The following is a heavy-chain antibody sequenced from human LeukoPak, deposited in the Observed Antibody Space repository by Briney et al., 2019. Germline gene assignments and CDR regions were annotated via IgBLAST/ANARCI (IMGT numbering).Heavy chain of an antibody. V-gene: IGHV3-66*01. Sequence: GGSLRLSCAASGFSFSTYGMHWVRQAPGKGLEWVSVIYSGGSTYYADSVKGRFTISRGNSKNTLYLQMNSLRAEDTAVYYCARDRFRRDGYNYGRDSAFDIWGQGTMVTVSS. J-gene: IGHJ3*02. CDR2: IYSGGST. D-gene: IGHD5-24*01. CDR3: ARDRFRRDGYNYGRDSAFDI. CDR1: GFSFSTYG.